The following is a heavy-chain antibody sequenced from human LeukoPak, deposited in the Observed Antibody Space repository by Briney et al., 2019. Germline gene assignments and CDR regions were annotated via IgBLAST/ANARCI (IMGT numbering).Heavy chain of an antibody. D-gene: IGHD3-9*01. CDR1: GYTFTGYY. Sequence: APVKVSCKASGYTFTGYYMHWVRQAPGQGLEWMGWINPNSGGTNYAQKFQGRVTMTRDTSISTAYMELSRLRSDDTAVYYCARPMQYYDILTGYYRVDAFDIWGQGTMVTVSS. CDR2: INPNSGGT. CDR3: ARPMQYYDILTGYYRVDAFDI. J-gene: IGHJ3*02. V-gene: IGHV1-2*02.